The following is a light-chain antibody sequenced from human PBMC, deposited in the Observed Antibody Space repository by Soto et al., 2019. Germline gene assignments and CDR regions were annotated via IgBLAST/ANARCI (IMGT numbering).Light chain of an antibody. J-gene: IGKJ4*01. CDR2: GAS. CDR1: QSVSSSY. V-gene: IGKV3-20*01. CDR3: QQYGSSPLT. Sequence: TQSPGTLSLSPGERATLSCRASQSVSSSYLAWYQQKPGQAPRLLIYGASSRATGIPDRFSGSGSGTDFTLTISRLEPEDLAVYYCQQYGSSPLTFGGGTKVDIK.